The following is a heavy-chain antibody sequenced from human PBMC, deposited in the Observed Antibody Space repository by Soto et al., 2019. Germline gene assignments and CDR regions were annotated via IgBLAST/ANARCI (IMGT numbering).Heavy chain of an antibody. Sequence: QVQLVESGGGLVKPGGSLRLSCAASGFTFSDFYMTWIRQAPGKGLEWVSYISGSSDYIHYTDSVKGRFTISRDNAKNSLYLQMTSLSAEDTAVYYCARPGTYCSGGSCFPPVHWGQGTLVTVSS. D-gene: IGHD2-15*01. CDR3: ARPGTYCSGGSCFPPVH. CDR1: GFTFSDFY. CDR2: ISGSSDYI. J-gene: IGHJ4*02. V-gene: IGHV3-11*06.